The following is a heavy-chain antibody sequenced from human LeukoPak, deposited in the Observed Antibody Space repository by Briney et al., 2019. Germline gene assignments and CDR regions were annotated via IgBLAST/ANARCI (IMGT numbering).Heavy chain of an antibody. J-gene: IGHJ6*04. V-gene: IGHV3-11*06. CDR3: ARDPGYCSSTSCYTGYYYGMDV. D-gene: IGHD2-2*02. CDR1: GFTLSDYY. CDR2: ISSSSSYT. Sequence: GGSLRLSCAASGFTLSDYYMSWIRQAPGKGLEWVSYISSSSSYTNYADSVKGRFTISRDNAKNSLYLQMNSLRAEDTAVYYCARDPGYCSSTSCYTGYYYGMDVWGKGTTVTVSP.